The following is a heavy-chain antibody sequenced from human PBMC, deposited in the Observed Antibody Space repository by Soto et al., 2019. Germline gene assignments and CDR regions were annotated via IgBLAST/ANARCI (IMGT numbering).Heavy chain of an antibody. CDR3: ARGDCSSTSCYWGSLQNNWFDP. J-gene: IGHJ5*02. D-gene: IGHD2-2*01. V-gene: IGHV4-34*01. CDR2: INHSGST. CDR1: GGYFCGYY. Sequence: SETLCLTCAVYGGYFCGYYWRRIRQPPGKGLEWIGEINHSGSTNYNPSLKSRVTISVDTSKNQFSLKLSSVTAADTAVYYCARGDCSSTSCYWGSLQNNWFDPWGQGTLVTVSS.